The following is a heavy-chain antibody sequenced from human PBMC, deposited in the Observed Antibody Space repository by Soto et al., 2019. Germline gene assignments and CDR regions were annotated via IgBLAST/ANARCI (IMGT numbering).Heavy chain of an antibody. Sequence: SEMLSLTCTVSGGSISSGGYYWSWIRQPPGKGLEWIGYIYYSGSTNYNPSLKSRVTISVDTSKNQFSLKLSSVTAADTAVYYCAREHITIAATSREAGVAFDIWGQGTTVTVSS. V-gene: IGHV4-61*08. D-gene: IGHD6-13*01. CDR1: GGSISSGGYY. CDR2: IYYSGST. J-gene: IGHJ3*02. CDR3: AREHITIAATSREAGVAFDI.